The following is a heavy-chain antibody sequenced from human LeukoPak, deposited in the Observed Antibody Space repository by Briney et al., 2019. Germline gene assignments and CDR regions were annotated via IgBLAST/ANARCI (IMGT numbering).Heavy chain of an antibody. J-gene: IGHJ5*02. CDR1: GASFTEYY. CDR3: ARPRVRPTTNWFDT. Sequence: SETLSLTCAVYGASFTEYYWSRIRQPPGKGLEWIGEIDHTGSTNYNPSLKTRVTISVDTSNKHFSLRLNSVTAADTAVYYCARPRVRPTTNWFDTWGQGTLVTVSS. D-gene: IGHD1-26*01. CDR2: IDHTGST. V-gene: IGHV4-34*01.